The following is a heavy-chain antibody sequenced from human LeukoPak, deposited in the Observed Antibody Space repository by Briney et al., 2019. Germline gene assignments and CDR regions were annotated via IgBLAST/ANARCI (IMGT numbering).Heavy chain of an antibody. J-gene: IGHJ3*02. V-gene: IGHV4-34*01. Sequence: SETLSLTCTVSGASTTSYYWTWIRQPPGKGLEWIGEINHSGSTNYNPSLKSRVTVSVDTSRNQFSLKLSSVTAADTAVYYCARTQWLARGRNMRHAFDIWGQGTMVTVSS. CDR3: ARTQWLARGRNMRHAFDI. D-gene: IGHD6-19*01. CDR1: GASTTSYY. CDR2: INHSGST.